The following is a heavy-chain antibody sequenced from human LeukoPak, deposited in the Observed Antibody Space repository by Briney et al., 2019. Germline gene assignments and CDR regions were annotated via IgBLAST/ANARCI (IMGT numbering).Heavy chain of an antibody. CDR2: INPSGST. CDR1: GYTFTSYY. V-gene: IGHV1-46*01. D-gene: IGHD3-3*01. J-gene: IGHJ4*02. CDR3: ARGGRFLEWSDYFDY. Sequence: ASVKVSCKASGYTFTSYYMHWVRQAPGQGLEWMGIINPSGSTSYAQKFQGRVTMTRDTSTGTVYMELSSLRSEDTAVYYCARGGRFLEWSDYFDYWGQGTQVTVSS.